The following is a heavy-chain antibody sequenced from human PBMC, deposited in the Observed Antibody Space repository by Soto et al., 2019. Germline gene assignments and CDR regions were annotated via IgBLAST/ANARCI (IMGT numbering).Heavy chain of an antibody. CDR3: AKGDGRIVPRHFDY. V-gene: IGHV3-23*01. Sequence: GGSLRLSCAASGFTFSSYAMNWVRQAPGKGLEWGSAISSGGGSPYYADSVKGRFTISRDNSKNTLYLQMNDLRAEDTAVYFCAKGDGRIVPRHFDYWGQGTLVTVSS. J-gene: IGHJ4*02. CDR2: ISSGGGSP. CDR1: GFTFSSYA. D-gene: IGHD6-6*01.